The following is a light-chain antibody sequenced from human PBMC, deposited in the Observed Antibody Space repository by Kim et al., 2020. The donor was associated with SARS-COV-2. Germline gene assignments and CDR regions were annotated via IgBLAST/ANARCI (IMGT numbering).Light chain of an antibody. CDR3: VQGTHWPPT. V-gene: IGKV2-30*01. CDR2: KVS. J-gene: IGKJ1*01. CDR1: QSLVYSDGNSY. Sequence: PAPIPCRSSQSLVYSDGNSYWTWFHQRPGQSPRRLVYKVSSRDSGVPDRFSGSGSGTDFTLKISRVEAEDVGIYYCVQGTHWPPTFGQGTKVDIK.